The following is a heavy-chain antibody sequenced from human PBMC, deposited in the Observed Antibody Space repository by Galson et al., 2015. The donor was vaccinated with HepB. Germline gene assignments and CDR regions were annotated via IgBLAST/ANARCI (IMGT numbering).Heavy chain of an antibody. V-gene: IGHV1-2*06. J-gene: IGHJ4*02. CDR1: GYTFTGYY. CDR2: INPNSGGT. CDR3: ARDRARPYGGNSWPHY. Sequence: SVKVSCKASGYTFTGYYMHWVRQAPGQGLEWMGRINPNSGGTNYAQKLQGRVTMTRDTSISTAYMELSRLRSDDTAVYYCARDRARPYGGNSWPHYWGQGTLVTVSS. D-gene: IGHD4-23*01.